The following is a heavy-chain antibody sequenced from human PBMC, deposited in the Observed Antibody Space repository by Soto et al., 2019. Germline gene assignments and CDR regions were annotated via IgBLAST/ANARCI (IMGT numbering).Heavy chain of an antibody. CDR3: GREREFRGVTRPAY. CDR2: IWHDGSNK. J-gene: IGHJ4*02. V-gene: IGHV3-33*01. Sequence: QVQLVESGGGVVQPGRSLRLSCATSGFTFSAYNMHWVRQAPGKGLEWVAVIWHDGSNKFYSDSVKGRLTISRDNSKNTLYLHMNSLRAEDTAVYSCGREREFRGVTRPAYWGQGTLVTVSS. CDR1: GFTFSAYN. D-gene: IGHD3-10*01.